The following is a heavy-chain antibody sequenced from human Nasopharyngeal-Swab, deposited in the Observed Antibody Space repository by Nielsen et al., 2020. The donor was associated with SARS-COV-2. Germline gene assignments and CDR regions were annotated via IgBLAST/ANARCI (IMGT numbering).Heavy chain of an antibody. V-gene: IGHV3-30*03. Sequence: SLNISCAASGFTFSRFGMHWVRQAPRKGLEWVAFIAHDASNEYYGDSVKGRFSISRDSSKNTLYLQMDSLRGEDTAVYYCARDAPAHYGAFYWGRGTLVTVSS. CDR1: GFTFSRFG. CDR2: IAHDASNE. J-gene: IGHJ4*02. D-gene: IGHD4-17*01. CDR3: ARDAPAHYGAFY.